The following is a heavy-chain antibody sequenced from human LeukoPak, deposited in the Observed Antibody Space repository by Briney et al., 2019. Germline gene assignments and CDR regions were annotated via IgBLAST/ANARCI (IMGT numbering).Heavy chain of an antibody. CDR3: ARDNSYSDSSWWFDP. D-gene: IGHD1-26*01. CDR2: INPSGSST. V-gene: IGHV1-46*01. Sequence: ASVKVSCKASGGTFSSYAFSWVRQAPGQGLEWMGLINPSGSSTLYAQKFQGRVTMTRDTSTNTDYMELSSLRSEDTAVYYCARDNSYSDSSWWFDPWGQGTLVTVSS. CDR1: GGTFSSYA. J-gene: IGHJ5*02.